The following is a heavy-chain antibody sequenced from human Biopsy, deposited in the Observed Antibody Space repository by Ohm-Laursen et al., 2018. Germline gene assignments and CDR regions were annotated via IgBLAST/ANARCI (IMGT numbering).Heavy chain of an antibody. CDR3: ARLGSGDYFPTFFDF. D-gene: IGHD5-12*01. CDR1: GVSINGGRYY. Sequence: TLSLTYTVSGVSINGGRYYWNWIRHHPGKGLEWIGNIFYSANTYYNPSLKSRVTISVDTSKNQFSLKLSSVTAADTAVYYCARLGSGDYFPTFFDFWGQGALVTVSP. V-gene: IGHV4-31*03. J-gene: IGHJ4*02. CDR2: IFYSANT.